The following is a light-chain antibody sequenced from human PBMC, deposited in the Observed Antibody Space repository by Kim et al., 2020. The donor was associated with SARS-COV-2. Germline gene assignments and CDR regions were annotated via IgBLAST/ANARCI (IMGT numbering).Light chain of an antibody. Sequence: TVITSCSAGSGSIDSDYVQCSRHRHRSAHTILILDYNHSPCGVPVPIPVSVDNSSNTASLTISGLQPEDEADYYCRSYETNTHGIFGGGTQLTVL. CDR3: RSYETNTHGI. J-gene: IGLJ2*01. CDR2: DYN. CDR1: SGSIDSDY. V-gene: IGLV6-57*02.